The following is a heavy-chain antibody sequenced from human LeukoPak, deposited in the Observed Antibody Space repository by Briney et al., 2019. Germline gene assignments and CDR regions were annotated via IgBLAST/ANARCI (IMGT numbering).Heavy chain of an antibody. CDR2: ISSSSSTI. D-gene: IGHD1-26*01. J-gene: IGHJ3*02. CDR1: GFTFSSYS. V-gene: IGHV3-48*01. CDR3: ARGDMGGSYWGNAFDI. Sequence: GGSLRLSCAASGFTFSSYSMNWVRQAPGKGLEWVSYISSSSSTIHYADSVKGRFTISRDNARNSLYLQMNSLRAEDTAVYYCARGDMGGSYWGNAFDIWGQGTMVTVSS.